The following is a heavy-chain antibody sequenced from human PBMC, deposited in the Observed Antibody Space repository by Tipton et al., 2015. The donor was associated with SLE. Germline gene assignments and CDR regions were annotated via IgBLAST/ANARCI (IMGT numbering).Heavy chain of an antibody. V-gene: IGHV4-61*02. CDR3: ARAPGLRYAFDI. CDR1: GGSISSGSYY. D-gene: IGHD5-12*01. Sequence: LRLSCTVSGGSISSGSYYWSWIRQPAGKGLEWIGRIYTSGSTNYNPSLKSRVTISVDTSKTHFSLKLSSVTAADTAVYYCARAPGLRYAFDIWGQGTMVTVSS. CDR2: IYTSGST. J-gene: IGHJ3*02.